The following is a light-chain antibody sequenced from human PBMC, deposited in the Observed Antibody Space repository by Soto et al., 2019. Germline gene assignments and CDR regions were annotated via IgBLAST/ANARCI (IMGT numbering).Light chain of an antibody. CDR1: SSDVGGYNY. J-gene: IGLJ3*02. V-gene: IGLV2-14*01. Sequence: QSALTQPASVSGSPGQSIPISCTGTSSDVGGYNYVSWYQHHPGKAPKLMIYEVSNRPSGVSNRFSGSKSGNTASLTISGLQAEDEADYYCSSYTGSSTPVFGGGTKLTVL. CDR3: SSYTGSSTPV. CDR2: EVS.